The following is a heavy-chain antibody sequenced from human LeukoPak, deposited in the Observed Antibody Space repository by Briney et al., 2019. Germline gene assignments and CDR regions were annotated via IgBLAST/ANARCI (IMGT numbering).Heavy chain of an antibody. CDR2: ISAGNDNT. CDR1: GNTFTTYA. CDR3: AAGRGYSSSSRNYYYHMDV. D-gene: IGHD6-6*01. Sequence: GASVTVSCTASGNTFTTYAFHWVRQAPGQRLEWMGWISAGNDNTKSSRKFQDRVTITRDTSASTAYMELSSLTSEDTAVYYCAAGRGYSSSSRNYYYHMDVWGQGTTVTVSS. J-gene: IGHJ6*02. V-gene: IGHV1-3*01.